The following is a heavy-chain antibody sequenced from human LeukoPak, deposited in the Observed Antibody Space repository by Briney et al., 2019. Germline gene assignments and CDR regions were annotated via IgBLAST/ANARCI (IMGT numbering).Heavy chain of an antibody. V-gene: IGHV3-23*01. CDR3: ATMSSERQDVYYYYYMDV. Sequence: GGSLRLSCAASGFTFSSYGMSWVRQAPGQGLEGVSAISGSGGSTYYADSVKGRFTISRDNSKNTLYMKMNSLRAEDTAVYYCATMSSERQDVYYYYYMDVWGKGPTVTISS. D-gene: IGHD6-25*01. CDR2: ISGSGGST. J-gene: IGHJ6*03. CDR1: GFTFSSYG.